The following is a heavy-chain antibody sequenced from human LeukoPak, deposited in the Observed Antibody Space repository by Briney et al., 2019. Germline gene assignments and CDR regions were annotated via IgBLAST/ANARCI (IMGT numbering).Heavy chain of an antibody. J-gene: IGHJ5*01. Sequence: KSSETLSLTCTVSAGSYISSSHHWGWLRQSPGKGLEWVGSVYYGRTTYYNPSLDGRVTVSLDTSANQFSLQLNSVTAADTAVYYCVRHDGRGGATMGAFDSWGQGSLVTVSS. CDR1: AGSYISSSHH. V-gene: IGHV4-39*01. D-gene: IGHD5-12*01. CDR2: VYYGRTT. CDR3: VRHDGRGGATMGAFDS.